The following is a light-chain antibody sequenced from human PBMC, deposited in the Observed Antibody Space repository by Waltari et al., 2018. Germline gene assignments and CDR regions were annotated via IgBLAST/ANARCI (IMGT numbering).Light chain of an antibody. V-gene: IGKV2-40*01. CDR3: MQRKEFPLT. J-gene: IGKJ4*01. Sequence: DIVLTQTPLSLPVTPGEPASISCRSSQSLLDSDDGNTYLDWYLQKPGQSPQLLIYPLSYRASGVPDRFSGSGSGTDFTLKISRVEAEDVGVYYCMQRKEFPLTFGGGTKVEIK. CDR2: PLS. CDR1: QSLLDSDDGNTY.